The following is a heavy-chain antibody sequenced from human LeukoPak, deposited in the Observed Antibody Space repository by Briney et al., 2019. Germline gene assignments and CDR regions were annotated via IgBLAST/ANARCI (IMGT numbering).Heavy chain of an antibody. CDR2: ISSSSSTI. CDR1: GFTFSSYS. V-gene: IGHV3-48*01. CDR3: SSTIFGVAPYFDY. Sequence: PGGSLRLSXAASGFTFSSYSMNWVRQAPGKGVEWVSYISSSSSTIYYADSVKGRFTISRDNAKNSLYLQMNSLRAEDTAVYYCSSTIFGVAPYFDYWGQGTLVTVSS. J-gene: IGHJ4*02. D-gene: IGHD3-3*01.